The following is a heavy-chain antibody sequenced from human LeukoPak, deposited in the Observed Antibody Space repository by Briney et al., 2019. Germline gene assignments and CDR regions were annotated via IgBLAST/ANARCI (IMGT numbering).Heavy chain of an antibody. D-gene: IGHD3-3*01. CDR3: ATGIHYDLWSGQYYMDV. V-gene: IGHV1-24*01. CDR1: GYTLTELS. Sequence: ASVKVSCKVSGYTLTELSMHWVRQAPGKGLEWMGGFDPEDGETIYAQKFQGRVTMTEDTSTDTAYMELSSLRSEDTAVYYCATGIHYDLWSGQYYMDVWGKGTTVTVSS. J-gene: IGHJ6*03. CDR2: FDPEDGET.